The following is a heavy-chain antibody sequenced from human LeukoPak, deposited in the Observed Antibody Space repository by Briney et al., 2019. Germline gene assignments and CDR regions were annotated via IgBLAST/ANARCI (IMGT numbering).Heavy chain of an antibody. CDR1: GGSISSHY. CDR2: LYTGGST. CDR3: ARYDFWSGYYYMDV. J-gene: IGHJ6*03. Sequence: PSETLSLTCTVSGGSISSHYWSWIRQPAGKGLEWIGRLYTGGSTNYNPSLKSRVTMSVDTSEKQFSLKLSSVTAADTAVYYCARYDFWSGYYYMDVWGKGTTVTVSS. D-gene: IGHD3-3*01. V-gene: IGHV4-4*07.